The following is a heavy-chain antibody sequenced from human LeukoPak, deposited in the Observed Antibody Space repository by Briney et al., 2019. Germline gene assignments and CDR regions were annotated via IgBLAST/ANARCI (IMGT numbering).Heavy chain of an antibody. J-gene: IGHJ3*02. D-gene: IGHD1-14*01. CDR2: ITPSSTYT. CDR3: ARENSGAFDI. CDR1: GFTFSDYY. Sequence: PGGSLRLSCAASGFTFSDYYTNWIRQAPGKGLEWVSYITPSSTYTNYADSVKGRFTISRDNAKNSLYLQMNSLRAEDTAVYYCARENSGAFDIWGQGTMVTVSS. V-gene: IGHV3-11*05.